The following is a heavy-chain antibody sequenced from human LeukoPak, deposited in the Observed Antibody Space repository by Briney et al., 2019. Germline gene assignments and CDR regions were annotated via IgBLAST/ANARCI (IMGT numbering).Heavy chain of an antibody. J-gene: IGHJ4*02. D-gene: IGHD6-25*01. Sequence: GGSLRLSCAASGFTFSSYAMSWVRQAPGKGLEWVSAISGSGGSTYYADSVKGRFTISRDNSKNTLYLQMNSLRAEDTAVYYCAKDRPGWQQRLHLFGYWGQGTLVTVSS. V-gene: IGHV3-23*01. CDR2: ISGSGGST. CDR3: AKDRPGWQQRLHLFGY. CDR1: GFTFSSYA.